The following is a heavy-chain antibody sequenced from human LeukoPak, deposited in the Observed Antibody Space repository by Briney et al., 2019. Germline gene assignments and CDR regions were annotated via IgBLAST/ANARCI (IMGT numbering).Heavy chain of an antibody. CDR1: GYTFTGYY. V-gene: IGHV1-2*06. D-gene: IGHD3-3*01. CDR2: INPNSGGT. Sequence: ASVKVSCKASGYTFTGYYMHWVRQAPGQGLEWMGRINPNSGGTNYAQKFQGRVTMTRDTSISTAYMELSRLRSDDTAVYYCAKCSKRPFWSGYYGYYFDYWGQGTLVTVSS. J-gene: IGHJ4*02. CDR3: AKCSKRPFWSGYYGYYFDY.